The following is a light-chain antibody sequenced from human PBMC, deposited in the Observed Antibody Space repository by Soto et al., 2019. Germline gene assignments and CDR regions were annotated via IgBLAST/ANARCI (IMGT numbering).Light chain of an antibody. J-gene: IGKJ2*01. Sequence: EIGRTRSPATVHASPGERVTLSCRASQSVNSDLAWYQQTPGQAPRPLIYDASTRAAGVPARFSGSGSGTEFTLTISSLQSEDFALYYCQHYSQWPLSTFGHGTKLDIK. CDR3: QHYSQWPLST. V-gene: IGKV3-15*01. CDR1: QSVNSD. CDR2: DAS.